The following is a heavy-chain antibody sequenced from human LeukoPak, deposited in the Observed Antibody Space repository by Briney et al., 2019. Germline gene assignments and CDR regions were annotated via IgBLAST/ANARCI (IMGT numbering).Heavy chain of an antibody. J-gene: IGHJ3*02. CDR3: ARDQGSGSYRSFDI. CDR1: GGTFSSYA. Sequence: SVKVSCKASGGTFSSYAISWVRQAPGQGLEWMGGIIPIFGTTNYAQKFQGRVTITADKSTSTAYMELSSLRSEETAVYYCARDQGSGSYRSFDIWGQGTMVTVSS. CDR2: IIPIFGTT. V-gene: IGHV1-69*06. D-gene: IGHD1-26*01.